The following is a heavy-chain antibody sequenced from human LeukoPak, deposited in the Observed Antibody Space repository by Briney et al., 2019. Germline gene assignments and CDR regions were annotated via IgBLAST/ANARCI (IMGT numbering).Heavy chain of an antibody. CDR1: GGSISSYY. D-gene: IGHD5-18*01. V-gene: IGHV4-59*01. Sequence: SETLSLTCTVSGGSISSYYWSWIRQPPGKGLEWIGYIYYSGSTNYNPSLKSRVTISVDTSKNQFSLKLSSVTAADTAVYYCARGVGYSYVQDYYYMDVWGKGTTVTVSS. J-gene: IGHJ6*03. CDR2: IYYSGST. CDR3: ARGVGYSYVQDYYYMDV.